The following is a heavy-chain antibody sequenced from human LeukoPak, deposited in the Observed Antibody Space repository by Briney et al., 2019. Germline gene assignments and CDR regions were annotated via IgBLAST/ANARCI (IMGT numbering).Heavy chain of an antibody. J-gene: IGHJ3*02. Sequence: PGRSLRLSCAASGFTFSRYTMHWVRQAPGKGLEWVAVIPYDGSNEYYADSVKGRFTISRDNSKNTLYFQMNSLRAEDSAVYYCASGALFGELLGAFDIWGQGTMVTVSS. CDR2: IPYDGSNE. D-gene: IGHD3-10*02. CDR3: ASGALFGELLGAFDI. V-gene: IGHV3-30*14. CDR1: GFTFSRYT.